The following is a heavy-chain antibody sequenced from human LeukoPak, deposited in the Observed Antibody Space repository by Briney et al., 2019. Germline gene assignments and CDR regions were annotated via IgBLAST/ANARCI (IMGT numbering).Heavy chain of an antibody. J-gene: IGHJ4*02. CDR3: ARSPRSAGGYWSSALGYCFDF. V-gene: IGHV3-48*03. CDR1: GFTFANYE. D-gene: IGHD2-21*02. Sequence: GGSLRLSCAASGFTFANYEMTWVRQAPGKGLEWISYISRSASAIYYTDSVKGRFTISRDNPKNSLYLQMDSLRAEDTAVYYCARSPRSAGGYWSSALGYCFDFWGRGAQVTVSS. CDR2: ISRSASAI.